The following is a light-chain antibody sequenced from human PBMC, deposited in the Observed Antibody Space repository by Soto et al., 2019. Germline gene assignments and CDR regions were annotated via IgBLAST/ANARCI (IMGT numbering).Light chain of an antibody. CDR2: DAS. J-gene: IGKJ1*01. V-gene: IGKV1-5*01. CDR1: QTINNW. CDR3: HQYNSYPWT. Sequence: DIQMTQSPSTLSASIGDRVTVTCRASQTINNWLAWYQQKPGKAPKLLISDASTLEGEVPSRFGASGSGTDVAHTSTSLQPDDSATSYYHQYNSYPWTFGQGTKVEI.